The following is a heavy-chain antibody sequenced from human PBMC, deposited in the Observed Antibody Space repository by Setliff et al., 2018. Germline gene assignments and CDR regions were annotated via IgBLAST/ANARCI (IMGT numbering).Heavy chain of an antibody. V-gene: IGHV1-18*01. CDR1: GYSFTSYG. CDR2: ITAYNGNT. Sequence: ASVKVSCKASGYSFTSYGISWVRQAPGQGLEWMGWITAYNGNTHYAQKLQGRVTMTTDTSTSTAYMELRSLRSDDTAVYYCARQDRFYDRSVFVEYFQHWGQGALVTVSS. J-gene: IGHJ1*01. D-gene: IGHD3-22*01. CDR3: ARQDRFYDRSVFVEYFQH.